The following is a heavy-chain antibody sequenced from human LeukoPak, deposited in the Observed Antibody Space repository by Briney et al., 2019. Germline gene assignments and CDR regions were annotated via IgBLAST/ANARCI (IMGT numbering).Heavy chain of an antibody. D-gene: IGHD3-22*01. CDR2: ISYDGSNK. V-gene: IGHV3-30-3*01. J-gene: IGHJ4*02. Sequence: GGSLRLSCAASGFTFSSYAMHWVRKAPGKGLEWVAVISYDGSNKYYADSVKGRFTISRDNSKNTLYLQMNSLRAEDTAVYYCAREGRYYYDSSGYLLFDYWGQGTLVTVSS. CDR3: AREGRYYYDSSGYLLFDY. CDR1: GFTFSSYA.